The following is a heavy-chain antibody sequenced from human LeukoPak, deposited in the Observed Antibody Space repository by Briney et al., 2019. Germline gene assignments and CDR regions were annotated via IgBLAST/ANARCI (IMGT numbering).Heavy chain of an antibody. J-gene: IGHJ4*02. CDR2: ISYDGSNK. Sequence: GGSLRLSCAASGFTFSSYGMHWVRQAPGKGLEGVAVISYDGSNKYYADSVKGRFTISRDNSKNTLYLQMNSLRAEDTAVYYCAKDRGTAMVPFYFDYWGQGTLVTVSS. D-gene: IGHD5-18*01. V-gene: IGHV3-30*18. CDR3: AKDRGTAMVPFYFDY. CDR1: GFTFSSYG.